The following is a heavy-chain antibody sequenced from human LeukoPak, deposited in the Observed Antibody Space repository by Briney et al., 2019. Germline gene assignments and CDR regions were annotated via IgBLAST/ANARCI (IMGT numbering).Heavy chain of an antibody. Sequence: GGSLRLSCAASGFTFSSYELIWVRQAPGRGLEWVSYINPSGARIYYADSVKGRFTISRDNAKNSLYLQMNSLRAEDTGVYYCSSEGSDGYNFDYWGQGTLVTVSS. J-gene: IGHJ4*02. CDR1: GFTFSSYE. CDR3: SSEGSDGYNFDY. CDR2: INPSGARI. D-gene: IGHD5-24*01. V-gene: IGHV3-48*03.